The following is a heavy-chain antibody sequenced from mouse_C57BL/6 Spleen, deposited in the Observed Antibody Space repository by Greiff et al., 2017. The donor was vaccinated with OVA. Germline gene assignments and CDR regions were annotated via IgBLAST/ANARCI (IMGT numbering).Heavy chain of an antibody. Sequence: QVHVKQPGAELVKPGASVKMSCKASGYTFTSYWITWVKQRPGQGLEWIGDIYPGSGSTNYNEKFKSKATLTVDTSSSTAYMQLSSLTSEDSAVYYCARRYWGFDYWGQGTTLTVSS. V-gene: IGHV1-55*01. CDR1: GYTFTSYW. CDR3: ARRYWGFDY. CDR2: IYPGSGST. D-gene: IGHD4-1*01. J-gene: IGHJ2*01.